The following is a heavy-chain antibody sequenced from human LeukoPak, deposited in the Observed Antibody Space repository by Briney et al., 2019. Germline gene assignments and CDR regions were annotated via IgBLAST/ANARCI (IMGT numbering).Heavy chain of an antibody. J-gene: IGHJ6*03. Sequence: GESLKISCKGSGYSFTSYWIGWVRQMPGKGLEWMGIIYPGDSDTRYSPSFQGQVTISADKSISTAYLQWSSLKASDAAMYYCARSTGVAGYYHYHMDVWGKGTTVTISS. CDR3: ARSTGVAGYYHYHMDV. V-gene: IGHV5-51*01. CDR1: GYSFTSYW. CDR2: IYPGDSDT. D-gene: IGHD6-19*01.